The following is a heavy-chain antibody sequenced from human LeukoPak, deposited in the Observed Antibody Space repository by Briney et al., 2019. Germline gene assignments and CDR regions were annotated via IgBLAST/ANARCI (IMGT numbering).Heavy chain of an antibody. CDR3: ARDQGELTYYYYGMDV. J-gene: IGHJ6*02. CDR2: ISYDGSNK. CDR1: GFTFSSYA. V-gene: IGHV3-30-3*01. Sequence: GRSLRLSCAASGFTFSSYAMHWVRQAPGKGLEWVAVISYDGSNKYYADSVKGRFTISRENSKNTLYLQMNSLRAEDTAVYYCARDQGELTYYYYGMDVWGQGTTVTVSS. D-gene: IGHD1-26*01.